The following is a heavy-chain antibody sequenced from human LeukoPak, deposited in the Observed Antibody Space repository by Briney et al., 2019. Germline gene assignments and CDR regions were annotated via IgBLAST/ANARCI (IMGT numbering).Heavy chain of an antibody. Sequence: QPGGSLRLSCSASGFTFSSYAMHWVRQAPGKGLEWVAAISYDGSNKYYADSVKGRFTISRDNSKNTLYLQMNSLRAEDTAVYYWGKNPELLGFGGLWDIDYGGQEPWSPSPQ. D-gene: IGHD3-10*01. CDR3: GKNPELLGFGGLWDIDY. CDR2: ISYDGSNK. V-gene: IGHV3-30*04. J-gene: IGHJ4*02. CDR1: GFTFSSYA.